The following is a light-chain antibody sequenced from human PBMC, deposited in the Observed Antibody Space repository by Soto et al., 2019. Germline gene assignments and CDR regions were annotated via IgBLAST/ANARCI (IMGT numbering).Light chain of an antibody. CDR2: AAS. Sequence: DIQMTQSPSSLSASVGDRVTITCRASQSISSYLNWYQQKPGKAPKLLIYAASSLQSGVPSRFSGSGSGIEFSLPISSLQPEDFATYHCQQSYITPRENTFGQGTKLEIK. V-gene: IGKV1-39*01. CDR3: QQSYITPRENT. CDR1: QSISSY. J-gene: IGKJ2*01.